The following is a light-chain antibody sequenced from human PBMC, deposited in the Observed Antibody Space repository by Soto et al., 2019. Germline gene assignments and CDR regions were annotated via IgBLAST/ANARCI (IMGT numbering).Light chain of an antibody. CDR1: QSISNW. V-gene: IGKV1-5*03. CDR2: KAS. Sequence: DIQMTQSPSTLPASVGDRVTITCRASQSISNWLAWYQQKPGKAPKLLIYKASSLESGVPSRFSGSGSGTEFTLTISSLQPDDFGTYYCQEYNSYWTFGQGTKVDI. CDR3: QEYNSYWT. J-gene: IGKJ1*01.